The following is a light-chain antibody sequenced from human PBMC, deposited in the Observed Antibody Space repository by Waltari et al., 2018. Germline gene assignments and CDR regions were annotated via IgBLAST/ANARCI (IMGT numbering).Light chain of an antibody. CDR3: HSRDASGVAGS. V-gene: IGLV3-19*01. Sequence: SSELTQDPAVSVAMGQTVRITCQGDSLRSYYASWYQQRPGQAPILVLYDKNNRPSGVPDRFAGSRSHNTGSLTITGAQAEDEASYYCHSRDASGVAGSFGGGTKLTVL. CDR1: SLRSYY. J-gene: IGLJ2*01. CDR2: DKN.